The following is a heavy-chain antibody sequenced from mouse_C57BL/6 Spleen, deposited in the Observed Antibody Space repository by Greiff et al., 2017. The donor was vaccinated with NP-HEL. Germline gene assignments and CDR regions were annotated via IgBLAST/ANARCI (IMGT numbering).Heavy chain of an antibody. CDR1: GYTFTSYW. Sequence: QVQLQQPGAELVMPGASVKLSCKASGYTFTSYWMHWVKQRPGQGLEWIGEIDPSDSYTNYNQKFKGKSTLTVDKSSSTAYMQLSSLTSEDSAVYYCARRANGNLYAMDYWGQGTSVTVSS. CDR2: IDPSDSYT. J-gene: IGHJ4*01. D-gene: IGHD2-1*01. CDR3: ARRANGNLYAMDY. V-gene: IGHV1-69*01.